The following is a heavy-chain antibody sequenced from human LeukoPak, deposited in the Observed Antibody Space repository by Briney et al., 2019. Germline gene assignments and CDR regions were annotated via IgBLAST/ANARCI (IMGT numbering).Heavy chain of an antibody. D-gene: IGHD6-6*01. CDR1: GFTFSTYV. CDR2: ISVSGSNT. J-gene: IGHJ4*02. Sequence: PGGSLRLSCAASGFTFSTYVMVWVRRAPEKGLEWVSSISVSGSNTFYTDSVKGRFTISRDNSKNTLDLQMDSLRAEDTAIYYCATHLPQGQLVSYFDNWGQGTLITVSS. V-gene: IGHV3-23*01. CDR3: ATHLPQGQLVSYFDN.